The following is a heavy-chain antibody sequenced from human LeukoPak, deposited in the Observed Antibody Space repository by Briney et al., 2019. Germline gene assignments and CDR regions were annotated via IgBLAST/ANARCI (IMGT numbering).Heavy chain of an antibody. D-gene: IGHD4-17*01. CDR3: ATVGASHYGDWFFDY. V-gene: IGHV4-38-2*01. CDR2: VDPRGNT. J-gene: IGHJ4*02. CDR1: GHSFSSDYY. Sequence: SSETLSLTCAVPGHSFSSDYYWAWIRQPPRKGLEWIANVDPRGNTYYNPSLKSRATIALDTFKSQFSLKVTAVTAEDTAIYYCATVGASHYGDWFFDYWGQGVLVTVSS.